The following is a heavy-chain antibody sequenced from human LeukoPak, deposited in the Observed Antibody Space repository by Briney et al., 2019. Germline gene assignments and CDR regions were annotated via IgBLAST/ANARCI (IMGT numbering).Heavy chain of an antibody. CDR2: INWNSDSI. Sequence: GRSLRLSCAVSGFTFDDYAMHWVRQVPGKGLEWVSGINWNSDSIGYADSVKGRFTTSRDNAKNSLYLQMNSLRAEDTAVYYCAELGITMIGGVWGKGTTVTISS. J-gene: IGHJ6*04. D-gene: IGHD3-10*02. V-gene: IGHV3-9*01. CDR3: AELGITMIGGV. CDR1: GFTFDDYA.